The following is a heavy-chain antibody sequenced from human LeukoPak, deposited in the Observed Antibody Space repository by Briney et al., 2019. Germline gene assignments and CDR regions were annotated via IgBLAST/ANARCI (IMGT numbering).Heavy chain of an antibody. CDR2: IWYDGSNK. J-gene: IGHJ4*02. V-gene: IGHV3-33*01. CDR1: GFTFSSYG. D-gene: IGHD6-13*01. Sequence: PGGSLRLSCAASGFTFSSYGMHWVRQAPGKGLEWVAVIWYDGSNKYYADSVKGRFTISRDNSKNTLYLQMNSLRAEDTAVYYCAREGSIAAAGSCDYWGQGTLVTVSS. CDR3: AREGSIAAAGSCDY.